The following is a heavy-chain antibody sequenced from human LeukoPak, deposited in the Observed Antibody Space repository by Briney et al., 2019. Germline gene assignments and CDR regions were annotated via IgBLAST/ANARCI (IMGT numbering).Heavy chain of an antibody. V-gene: IGHV1-8*01. CDR3: ATDQSSGSYYQKGYNWFDP. CDR2: MNPNSGNT. J-gene: IGHJ5*02. D-gene: IGHD3-10*01. Sequence: ASVKVSCKASGYTFTSYDINWVRQATGQGLEWMGWMNPNSGNTGYAQKFQGRVTMTRNTSISIAYMEVSSLRSEDTAVYYCATDQSSGSYYQKGYNWFDPWGQGTLVTVSS. CDR1: GYTFTSYD.